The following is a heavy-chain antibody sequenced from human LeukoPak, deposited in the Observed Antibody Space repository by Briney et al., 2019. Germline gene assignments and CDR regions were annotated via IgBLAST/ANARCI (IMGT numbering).Heavy chain of an antibody. CDR3: ARVDYYGSGSSDY. J-gene: IGHJ4*02. CDR1: GGSISGYY. CDR2: IFTSGSS. Sequence: SETLSLTCTVSGGSISGYYWTWIRQPAGKGLECIGRIFTSGSSNYNPSLKSRVTMSVDKSKNQFSLKLSSVTAADTAVYYCARVDYYGSGSSDYWGQGTLVTVSS. D-gene: IGHD3-10*01. V-gene: IGHV4-4*07.